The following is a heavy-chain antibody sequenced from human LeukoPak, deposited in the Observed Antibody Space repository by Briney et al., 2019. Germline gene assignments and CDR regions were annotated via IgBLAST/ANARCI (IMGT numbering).Heavy chain of an antibody. Sequence: GGSLRLSCAASGFTFSSYWMSWVRQGLGKGLERVANIKRDGSEKYYVDSVKGRFTISRDNAKTSLFLQMDSLRAEDTAVYYCARVLGTDEGADYWGQGTLVTVSS. V-gene: IGHV3-7*04. CDR2: IKRDGSEK. CDR3: ARVLGTDEGADY. D-gene: IGHD1-7*01. CDR1: GFTFSSYW. J-gene: IGHJ4*02.